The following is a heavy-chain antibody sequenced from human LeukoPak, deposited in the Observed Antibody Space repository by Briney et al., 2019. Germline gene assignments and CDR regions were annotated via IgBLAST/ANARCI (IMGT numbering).Heavy chain of an antibody. CDR1: GFTFSSYW. CDR2: INSDGSST. D-gene: IGHD3-16*02. V-gene: IGHV3-74*01. J-gene: IGHJ4*02. Sequence: PGGSLRLSCAASGFTFSSYWMHWVRQAPGKGLLWVSRINSDGSSTSYADSVKGRFTISRDNAKNTLYLQMNSLRAEDTAVYYCARDVIRRAFDYWGQGTLVTVSS. CDR3: ARDVIRRAFDY.